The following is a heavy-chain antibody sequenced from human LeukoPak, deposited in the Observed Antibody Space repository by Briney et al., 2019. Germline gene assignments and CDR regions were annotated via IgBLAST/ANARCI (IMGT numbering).Heavy chain of an antibody. D-gene: IGHD1-26*01. CDR2: IYYSGST. Sequence: SETLSLTCAVSGGSISSGGYSWSWIRQPPGKGLEWIGYIYYSGSTYYNPSPKSRVTISVDTSKNQFSLKLSSVTAADTAVYYCARARSGKWGFDYWGQGTLVTVSS. V-gene: IGHV4-30-4*07. J-gene: IGHJ4*02. CDR1: GGSISSGGYS. CDR3: ARARSGKWGFDY.